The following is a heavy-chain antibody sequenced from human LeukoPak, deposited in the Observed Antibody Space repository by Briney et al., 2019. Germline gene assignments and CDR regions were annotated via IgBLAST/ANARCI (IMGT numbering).Heavy chain of an antibody. CDR3: ASYNYYHYYIDV. CDR2: IKLDGSEK. CDR1: GFTFSSYW. J-gene: IGHJ6*03. Sequence: GGSLRLSCAASGFTFSSYWMTWVRQAPGKGLEWVANIKLDGSEKYYVDSVKGRFTISRDNAKNSLYLQMNSLRAEDTAVYYCASYNYYHYYIDVWGKGTTVTVSS. V-gene: IGHV3-7*01.